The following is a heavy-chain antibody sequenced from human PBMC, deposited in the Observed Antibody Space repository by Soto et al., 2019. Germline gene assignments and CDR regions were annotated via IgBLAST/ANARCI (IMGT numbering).Heavy chain of an antibody. V-gene: IGHV3-23*01. CDR2: MNGAASST. CDR3: ARGGADHYQYGMDV. CDR1: GFPLIYA. D-gene: IGHD3-10*01. J-gene: IGHJ6*02. Sequence: GGSLRLSCAASGFPLIYAMSWVRQPPGKRLEWVSSMNGAASSTSYADSAKDRFNMFRDNSKNTLFLEMNNLRAEDTAVYYCARGGADHYQYGMDVWGQGTTVTVSS.